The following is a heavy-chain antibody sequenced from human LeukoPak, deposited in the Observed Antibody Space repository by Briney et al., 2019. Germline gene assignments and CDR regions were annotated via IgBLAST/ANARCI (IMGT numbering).Heavy chain of an antibody. CDR3: AKDLGTSPTPRGYFDY. D-gene: IGHD7-27*01. J-gene: IGHJ4*02. CDR1: GFSFSSSA. Sequence: GGSLRLSCAASGFSFSSSAMHWVRQAPGKGLERVAFIRYDGSDKYYADSVKGRFTISRDNSKNTLYLQMDSLRTEDTAVYYCAKDLGTSPTPRGYFDYWGQGTLVTVSS. V-gene: IGHV3-30*02. CDR2: IRYDGSDK.